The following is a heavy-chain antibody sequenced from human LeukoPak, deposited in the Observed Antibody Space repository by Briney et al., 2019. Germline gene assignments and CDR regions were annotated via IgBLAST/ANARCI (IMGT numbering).Heavy chain of an antibody. Sequence: TGGSLRLSCEVSEFTFSNSWMSWVRQAPGKGLEWVANIKQDGGEKYYVDSVKGRFTISRDNAKNTLYLQMNSLRAEDTAVYYCAKDLGSSGWYIDYWGQGTLVTVSS. V-gene: IGHV3-7*03. CDR1: EFTFSNSW. D-gene: IGHD6-19*01. J-gene: IGHJ4*02. CDR3: AKDLGSSGWYIDY. CDR2: IKQDGGEK.